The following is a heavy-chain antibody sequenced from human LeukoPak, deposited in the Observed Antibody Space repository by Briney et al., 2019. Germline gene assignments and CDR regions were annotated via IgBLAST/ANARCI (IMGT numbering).Heavy chain of an antibody. CDR3: AREKHGQLRAPYFDY. V-gene: IGHV4-39*07. Sequence: SETLSLTCTVSGGSISSSSYYWGWIRQPPGKGLEWIGSIYYSGSTYYNPSLKSRVTISVDTSKNQFSLKLSSVTAADTAVYYCAREKHGQLRAPYFDYWGQGTLVTVSS. D-gene: IGHD5-18*01. CDR1: GGSISSSSYY. CDR2: IYYSGST. J-gene: IGHJ4*02.